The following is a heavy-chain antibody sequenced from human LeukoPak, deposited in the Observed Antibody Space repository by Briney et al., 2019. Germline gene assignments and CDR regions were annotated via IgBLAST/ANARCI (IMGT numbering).Heavy chain of an antibody. Sequence: PSETLSLTCAVYGESFSGYYWNWIRQFPGKGLEWIGEINHSGSTNYNPSLKSRVTVSVDTSKNQFFLKLRSVTAADTAMYYCARRGSARTLDYWGQGTLVTVSS. V-gene: IGHV4-34*01. CDR3: ARRGSARTLDY. CDR2: INHSGST. J-gene: IGHJ4*02. CDR1: GESFSGYY. D-gene: IGHD3-16*01.